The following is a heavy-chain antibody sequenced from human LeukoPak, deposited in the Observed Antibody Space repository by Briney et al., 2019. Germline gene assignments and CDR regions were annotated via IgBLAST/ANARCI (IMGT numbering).Heavy chain of an antibody. CDR1: GGSISSYY. J-gene: IGHJ2*01. D-gene: IGHD3-22*01. V-gene: IGHV4-59*01. Sequence: PSETLSLTCTVSGGSISSYYWSWIRQPPGKGLEWIGYIYYSGSTNYNPSLKSRATTSVDTSKNQFSLKLSSVTAADTAVYYCAGLHYYDSSGYDSYWYFDLWGRGTLVTVSS. CDR2: IYYSGST. CDR3: AGLHYYDSSGYDSYWYFDL.